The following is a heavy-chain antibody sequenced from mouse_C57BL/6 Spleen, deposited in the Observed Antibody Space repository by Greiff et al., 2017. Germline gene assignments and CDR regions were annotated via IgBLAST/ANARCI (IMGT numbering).Heavy chain of an antibody. CDR1: GYAFSSYW. Sequence: QVQLQQSGAELVKPGASVKISCKASGYAFSSYWMNWVKQRPGKGLEWIGQIYPGDGDTNYNGKFKGKATLTADKSSSTAYMQLSSLTSEDSAVYVCARRDYYGSSPDFDYWGQGTTLTVSS. V-gene: IGHV1-80*01. CDR3: ARRDYYGSSPDFDY. D-gene: IGHD1-1*01. CDR2: IYPGDGDT. J-gene: IGHJ2*01.